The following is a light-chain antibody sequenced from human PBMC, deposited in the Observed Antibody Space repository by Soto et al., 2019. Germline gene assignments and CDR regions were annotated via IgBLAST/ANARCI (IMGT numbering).Light chain of an antibody. CDR3: QSYDSSLSGFDV. CDR1: RSNIGGGYD. Sequence: QSVLTQPPSVSGAPGQRVTISCTGSRSNIGGGYDVHWYQQLPGTAPKLLIYGNDNRPSGVPDRFSGSKSGTSASLAISGLQAEDEADYYCQSYDSSLSGFDVFGTGTKVTVL. V-gene: IGLV1-40*01. J-gene: IGLJ1*01. CDR2: GND.